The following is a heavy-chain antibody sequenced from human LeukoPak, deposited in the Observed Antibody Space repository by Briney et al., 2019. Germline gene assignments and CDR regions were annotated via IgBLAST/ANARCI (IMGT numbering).Heavy chain of an antibody. D-gene: IGHD3-10*01. Sequence: EASVKVSCKASGYTFTSYGISWVRQAPGQGLEWMGWISAYNGNTNYAQKLQGRVTMTTDTSTSTAYMELRSLRSDDTAVYYCARGPAPRPRLWFGDSYYYYYMDVWGKGTTVTVSS. CDR2: ISAYNGNT. CDR3: ARGPAPRPRLWFGDSYYYYYMDV. V-gene: IGHV1-18*01. CDR1: GYTFTSYG. J-gene: IGHJ6*03.